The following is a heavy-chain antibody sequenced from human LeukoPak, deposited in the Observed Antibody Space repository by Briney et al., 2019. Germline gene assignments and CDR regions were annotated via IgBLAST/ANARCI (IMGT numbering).Heavy chain of an antibody. V-gene: IGHV4-38-2*02. D-gene: IGHD4-23*01. CDR2: IYHSGST. Sequence: SETLSLTCTVSGYSISSGYYWGWIRQPPGKGLEWIGSIYHSGSTYYIPSLKRRVTLSVDTSKNQFSLKLRSVTAADTAVYYCARGPYGGNSPFDYWGQGTLVTVAS. CDR1: GYSISSGYY. CDR3: ARGPYGGNSPFDY. J-gene: IGHJ4*02.